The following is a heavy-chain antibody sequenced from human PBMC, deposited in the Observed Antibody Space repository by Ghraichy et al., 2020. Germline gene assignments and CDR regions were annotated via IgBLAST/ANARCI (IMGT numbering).Heavy chain of an antibody. CDR1: VGSISSSSYY. Sequence: SETLSLTCTVSVGSISSSSYYWGWIRQPPGKGLEWIGSIYYSGSTYYNPSLKSRVTISVDTSKNQFSLKLSSVTAADTAVYYCARLLVSRAFDIWGQGTMVTVSS. CDR3: ARLLVSRAFDI. V-gene: IGHV4-39*01. J-gene: IGHJ3*02. D-gene: IGHD3-3*01. CDR2: IYYSGST.